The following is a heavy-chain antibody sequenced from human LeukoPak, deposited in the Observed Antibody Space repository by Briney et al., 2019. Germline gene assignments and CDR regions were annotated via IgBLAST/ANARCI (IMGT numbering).Heavy chain of an antibody. J-gene: IGHJ5*02. CDR1: GGSISSPNHD. V-gene: IGHV4-39*01. Sequence: SETLSLTCSVSGGSISSPNHDWAWIRQPPGQGLEWIGSIYYSGTTYYNLSLKSRVNLSVDTSQNQFSLKLSSVTAADTAIYFCARSLGANTWVGNWFDPWGQGTLVTVSP. D-gene: IGHD3-10*01. CDR2: IYYSGTT. CDR3: ARSLGANTWVGNWFDP.